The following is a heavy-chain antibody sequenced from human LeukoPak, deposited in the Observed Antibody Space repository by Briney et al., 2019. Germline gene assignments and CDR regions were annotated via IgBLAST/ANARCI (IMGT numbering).Heavy chain of an antibody. CDR1: GFTFSSYG. Sequence: PGGSLRLSCAASGFTFSSYGMSWVRQAPGKGLEWVTFIRYDGSKNYSADSVKGRFTISRDNSKNTLYLQMNSLRAEDTAVYYCAKESPYSNGGLHYFDYWGQGTLVIVSS. V-gene: IGHV3-30*02. CDR3: AKESPYSNGGLHYFDY. CDR2: IRYDGSKN. J-gene: IGHJ4*02. D-gene: IGHD6-19*01.